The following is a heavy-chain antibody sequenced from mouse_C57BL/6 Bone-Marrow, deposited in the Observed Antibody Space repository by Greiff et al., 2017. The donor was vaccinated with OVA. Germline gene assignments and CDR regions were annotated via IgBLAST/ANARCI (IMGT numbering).Heavy chain of an antibody. V-gene: IGHV1-18*01. J-gene: IGHJ3*01. Sequence: EVQLVESGPELVKPGASVKIPCKASGYTFTDYNMDWVKQSHGKSLEWIGDINPNNGGTIYNQKFKGKATLTVDKSSSTAYMELRSLTSEDTAVYYCARSVNDGYFAYWGQGTLVTVSA. CDR1: GYTFTDYN. CDR3: ARSVNDGYFAY. D-gene: IGHD2-3*01. CDR2: INPNNGGT.